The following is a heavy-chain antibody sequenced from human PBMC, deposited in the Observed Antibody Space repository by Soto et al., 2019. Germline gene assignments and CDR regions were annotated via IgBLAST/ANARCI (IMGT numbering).Heavy chain of an antibody. Sequence: VASVKVSCKASGYTFTRYGISWVRQAPGQGLEWMGWISAYNGNTNYAQKLQGRVTMTADTSTSTAYMELRSLRSDDTAVYYCARDNPSYSSGWAFDYWGQGTLGTVSS. V-gene: IGHV1-18*04. J-gene: IGHJ4*02. CDR1: GYTFTRYG. CDR2: ISAYNGNT. D-gene: IGHD6-19*01. CDR3: ARDNPSYSSGWAFDY.